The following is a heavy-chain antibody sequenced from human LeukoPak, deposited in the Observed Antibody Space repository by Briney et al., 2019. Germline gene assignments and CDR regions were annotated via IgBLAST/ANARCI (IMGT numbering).Heavy chain of an antibody. J-gene: IGHJ5*02. Sequence: GESLKISWKGSGYSFTSYWISLVRQMPGKGPEWMGRIDPSDSYTNYSPSFQGHVTISADKSISTAYLQWSSLKASDTAMYYCARHSKASWFDPWGQGTLVTVSS. D-gene: IGHD2/OR15-2a*01. CDR3: ARHSKASWFDP. CDR1: GYSFTSYW. CDR2: IDPSDSYT. V-gene: IGHV5-10-1*01.